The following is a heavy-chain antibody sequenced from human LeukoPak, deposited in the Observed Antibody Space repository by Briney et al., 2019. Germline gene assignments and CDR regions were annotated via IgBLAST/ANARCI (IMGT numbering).Heavy chain of an antibody. D-gene: IGHD6-13*01. CDR2: IYTSGST. J-gene: IGHJ5*02. Sequence: SETLSLTCTVSGGSISSYYWSWIRQPAGKGLEWIGRIYTSGSTNYNPSLKSRVTMSVDTSKNQFSLKLSSVTAADTAVYYCARERGIAAAGLSNWFDPWGQGTLVTVSS. CDR3: ARERGIAAAGLSNWFDP. CDR1: GGSISSYY. V-gene: IGHV4-4*07.